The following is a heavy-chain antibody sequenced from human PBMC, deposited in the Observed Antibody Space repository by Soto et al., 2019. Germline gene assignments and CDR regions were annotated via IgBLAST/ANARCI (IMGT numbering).Heavy chain of an antibody. Sequence: EVQLVESGGGLVQPGRSLRLSCAASGFTFDDYAMHSVRQAPGKGLEWVSGMSWNSGSIGYADSVKGRFTISRDNAKNSLYLQMNSLRAKDTALYYCAKDASRYFDWLSPLAASKHRPVLYWYFDLWGRGTLVTVSS. CDR2: MSWNSGSI. CDR3: AKDASRYFDWLSPLAASKHRPVLYWYFDL. D-gene: IGHD3-9*01. CDR1: GFTFDDYA. J-gene: IGHJ2*01. V-gene: IGHV3-9*01.